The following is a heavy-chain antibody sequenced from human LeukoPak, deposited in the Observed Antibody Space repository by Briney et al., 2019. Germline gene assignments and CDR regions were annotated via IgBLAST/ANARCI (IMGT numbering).Heavy chain of an antibody. CDR2: INHSGST. CDR1: GGSFSGYY. CDR3: ARGRYFDWLLVCYMDV. Sequence: SETLPLTCAVYGGSFSGYYWSWIRQPPGKGLEWIGEINHSGSTNYNPSLKSRVTISVDTSKNQFSLKLSSVTAADTAVYYCARGRYFDWLLVCYMDVWGKGTTVTVSS. J-gene: IGHJ6*03. V-gene: IGHV4-34*01. D-gene: IGHD3-9*01.